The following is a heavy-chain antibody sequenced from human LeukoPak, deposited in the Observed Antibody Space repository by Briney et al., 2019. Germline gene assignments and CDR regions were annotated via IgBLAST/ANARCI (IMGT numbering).Heavy chain of an antibody. CDR1: GLTVSGNY. V-gene: IGHV3-66*02. CDR2: IHSGGSM. J-gene: IGHJ4*02. CDR3: AGSGIYLTY. Sequence: GGSLTLSCAAPGLTVSGNYMSWVRQAPGKGLEWVSVIHSGGSMYYADPVKGRFTISRDIYQNTVYLQLNSLRPEDTAVYYCAGSGIYLTYWGQGTLVTVSS. D-gene: IGHD1-26*01.